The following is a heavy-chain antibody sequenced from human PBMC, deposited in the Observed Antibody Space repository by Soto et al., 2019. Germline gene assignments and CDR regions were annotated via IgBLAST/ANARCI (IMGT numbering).Heavy chain of an antibody. V-gene: IGHV3-11*06. CDR2: ISSSSSYT. J-gene: IGHJ1*01. CDR1: GFTFSDYY. D-gene: IGHD3-22*01. Sequence: QVQLVESGGGLVKPGGSLRLSCAASGFTFSDYYMNWVRQAPGKGLEWVSYISSSSSYTYYADSVNGRFTISRDNAKNSLYLQMNSLRVENTAVYYCATSGDYYASSGTNVGYFQHWGQGTLVTVSS. CDR3: ATSGDYYASSGTNVGYFQH.